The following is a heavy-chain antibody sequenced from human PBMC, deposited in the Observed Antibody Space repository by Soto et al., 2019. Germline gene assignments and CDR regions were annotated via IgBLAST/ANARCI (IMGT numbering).Heavy chain of an antibody. CDR1: GGTFSSYS. J-gene: IGHJ6*02. CDR2: IIPIVGTA. V-gene: IGHV1-69*06. CDR3: ARLAPLSGSYYYYGMDV. Sequence: ASVKVSCKASGGTFSSYSISWVRQAPGQGLECMGGIIPIVGTADYAQKFQGRVTITADKSTSTAYMELSSLRSEDTAMYYCARLAPLSGSYYYYGMDVWGQGTTVTVSS. D-gene: IGHD3-10*01.